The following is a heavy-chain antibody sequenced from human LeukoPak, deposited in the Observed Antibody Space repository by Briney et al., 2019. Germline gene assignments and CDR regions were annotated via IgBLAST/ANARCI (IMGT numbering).Heavy chain of an antibody. CDR1: GGTFSSYA. Sequence: ASVKVSCKASGGTFSSYAISWVRQAPGQGLEWMGGIIPIFGTANYAQKFQGRVTITADESTSTAYMELSSLRSEDTAVYYCARGTFRYYYGSGSYTTVDYWGQGTLVTVSS. J-gene: IGHJ4*02. CDR3: ARGTFRYYYGSGSYTTVDY. V-gene: IGHV1-69*13. D-gene: IGHD3-10*01. CDR2: IIPIFGTA.